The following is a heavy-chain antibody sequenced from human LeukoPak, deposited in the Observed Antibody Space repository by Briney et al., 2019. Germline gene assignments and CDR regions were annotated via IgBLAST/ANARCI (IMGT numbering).Heavy chain of an antibody. CDR2: FYYSGST. CDR1: GGSISSRSYY. D-gene: IGHD3-22*01. Sequence: SETLSLTCTVSGGSISSRSYYWGWIRQPPGRGLVRIGSFYYSGSTYYNPSLKSRVTMSVDTSKNQFSLNLTSVTAADTAVYYCTRELSGSQDSWGQGTLVTVSS. J-gene: IGHJ4*02. CDR3: TRELSGSQDS. V-gene: IGHV4-39*07.